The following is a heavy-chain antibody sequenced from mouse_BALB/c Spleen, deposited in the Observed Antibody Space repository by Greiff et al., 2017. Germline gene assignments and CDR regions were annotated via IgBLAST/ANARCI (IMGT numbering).Heavy chain of an antibody. CDR1: GYTFTSYN. Sequence: QVQLQQPGAELVKPGASVKMSCTASGYTFTSYNMHWVKQTPGQGLEWIGAIYPGNGDTSYNQKFKGKATLTADNSSSTAYMQLSSPTSEDSAVYYCARGGDYDVAMDYWGQGTAVTVSS. V-gene: IGHV1-12*01. J-gene: IGHJ4*01. CDR2: IYPGNGDT. CDR3: ARGGDYDVAMDY. D-gene: IGHD2-4*01.